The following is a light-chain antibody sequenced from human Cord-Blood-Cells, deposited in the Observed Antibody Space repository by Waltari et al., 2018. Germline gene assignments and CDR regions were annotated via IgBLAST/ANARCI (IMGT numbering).Light chain of an antibody. CDR3: QSYDSSNQV. Sequence: NFMLTQPHSVSESPGKTVTISCTRSSGSIVSNYVQWYQQRPGSAPTTVIYEDNQRPSGVPCRFSGSIDSSSNSASLTISGLKTEDEADYYCQSYDSSNQVFGGGTKLTVL. V-gene: IGLV6-57*03. CDR2: EDN. CDR1: SGSIVSNY. J-gene: IGLJ3*02.